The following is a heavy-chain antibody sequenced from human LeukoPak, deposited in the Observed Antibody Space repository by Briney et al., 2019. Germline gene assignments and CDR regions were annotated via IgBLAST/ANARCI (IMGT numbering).Heavy chain of an antibody. D-gene: IGHD3-16*02. CDR1: GGFISGYY. Sequence: SETLSLTCTVSGGFISGYYWNWTRQSPGKGLEWIGYIFYTGDTDYNPSLRSRVTMSVDRSNNRFSLQLASVTTADSAFYYCARAYRLTSPRGFDPWGPGILVTVSS. CDR3: ARAYRLTSPRGFDP. V-gene: IGHV4-59*01. CDR2: IFYTGDT. J-gene: IGHJ5*02.